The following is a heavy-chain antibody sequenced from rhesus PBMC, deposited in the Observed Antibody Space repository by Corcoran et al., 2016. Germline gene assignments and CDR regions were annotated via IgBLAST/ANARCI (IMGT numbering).Heavy chain of an antibody. Sequence: EVQLVETGGGLVQPGGSLKLSCAASGFTFSSYGLSWVRQGPGKGLGWVSAINSGGGSTCYADSVKGRFTISRDNSKNTLSLQMNSLRAEDTAVYYCAKHGGWYGFDYWGQGVLVTVSS. V-gene: IGHV3S5*01. CDR1: GFTFSSYG. J-gene: IGHJ4*01. CDR3: AKHGGWYGFDY. D-gene: IGHD6-31*01. CDR2: INSGGGST.